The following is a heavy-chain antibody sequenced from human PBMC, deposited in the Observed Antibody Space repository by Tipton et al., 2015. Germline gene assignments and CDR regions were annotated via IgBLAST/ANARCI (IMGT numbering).Heavy chain of an antibody. J-gene: IGHJ4*02. CDR1: GYSISRGYN. CDR3: ARGLLLWFGMSDY. Sequence: GLVKPSETLSLTCAVSGYSISRGYNWGWIRQAPGKGLEWIGYISYSGSTHYNPSLKRRVTISLDTSKNQFSLTLNSVTAADTAVYYCARGLLLWFGMSDYWGRGTLVTVSS. D-gene: IGHD3-10*01. CDR2: ISYSGST. V-gene: IGHV4-38-2*01.